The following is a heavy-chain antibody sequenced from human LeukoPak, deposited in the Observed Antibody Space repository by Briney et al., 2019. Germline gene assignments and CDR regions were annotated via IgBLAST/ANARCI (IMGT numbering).Heavy chain of an antibody. D-gene: IGHD3-9*01. CDR1: GFTFSSYG. V-gene: IGHV3-30*18. CDR2: ISYDGSNK. J-gene: IGHJ4*02. CDR3: AKSYYDILTGYHFDY. Sequence: GGSLRLSCAASGFTFSSYGMHWVRQAPGKGLEWVAVISYDGSNKYYADSVKGRFIISRDHAKNTLYPQMNSLRAEDTALYYCAKSYYDILTGYHFDYWGQGTLVTVSS.